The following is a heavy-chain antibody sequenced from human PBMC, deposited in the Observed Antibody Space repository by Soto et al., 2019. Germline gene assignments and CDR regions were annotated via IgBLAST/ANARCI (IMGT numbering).Heavy chain of an antibody. CDR2: ISYDGINK. J-gene: IGHJ4*02. D-gene: IGHD3-16*01. V-gene: IGHV3-30*18. CDR3: AKDSVKSGMGEIDY. Sequence: PGGSLRLSCAASGFSFSSNSMHWVRQAPCKGLEWVAIISYDGINKYFADSVKGRFTISRDNSKNTLYLQMNSLRVEDTAVYYCAKDSVKSGMGEIDYWGQGTLVTVSS. CDR1: GFSFSSNS.